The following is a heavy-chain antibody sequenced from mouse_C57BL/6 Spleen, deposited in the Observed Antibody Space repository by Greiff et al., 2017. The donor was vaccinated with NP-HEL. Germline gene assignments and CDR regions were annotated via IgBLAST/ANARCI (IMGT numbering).Heavy chain of an antibody. Sequence: EVQRVESEGGLVQPGSSMKLSCTASGFTFSDYYMAWVRQVPEKGLEWVANINYDGSSTYYLDSLKSRFIISRDNAKNILYLQMSSLKSEDTATYYCARASGPYDFDYWGQGTTLTVSS. J-gene: IGHJ2*01. CDR1: GFTFSDYY. D-gene: IGHD3-2*02. V-gene: IGHV5-16*01. CDR3: ARASGPYDFDY. CDR2: INYDGSST.